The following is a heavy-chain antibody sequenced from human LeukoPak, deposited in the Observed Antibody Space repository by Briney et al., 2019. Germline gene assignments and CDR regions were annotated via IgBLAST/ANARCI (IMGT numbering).Heavy chain of an antibody. J-gene: IGHJ4*02. CDR1: GFTVSSNY. V-gene: IGHV3-53*01. CDR2: IYSGGST. CDR3: ARVYSSSWYWDYFDY. Sequence: GGSLRLSCAASGFTVSSNYMSWVRQAPGKGLEWVSVIYSGGSTYYADSVKGRFTTSRDNSKNTLYLQMNSLRAEDTAVYYCARVYSSSWYWDYFDYWGQGTLVTVSS. D-gene: IGHD6-13*01.